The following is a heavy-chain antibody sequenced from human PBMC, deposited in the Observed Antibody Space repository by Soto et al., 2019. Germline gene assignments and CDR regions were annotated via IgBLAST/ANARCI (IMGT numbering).Heavy chain of an antibody. CDR2: IYYSGST. J-gene: IGHJ4*02. D-gene: IGHD3-10*01. Sequence: QVQLQESGPGLVKPSQTLSLTCTVSGGSISSGDYYWSWIRQPPGKGLEWIGYIYYSGSTYYNPSLKSRDTTSEXTSKNQFSLKLSSVTAADTAVYYCARWWFGEFFDYWGQGTLVTVSS. CDR1: GGSISSGDYY. V-gene: IGHV4-30-4*01. CDR3: ARWWFGEFFDY.